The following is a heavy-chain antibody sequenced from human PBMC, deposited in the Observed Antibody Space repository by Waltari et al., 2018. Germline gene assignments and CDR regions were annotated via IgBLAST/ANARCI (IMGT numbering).Heavy chain of an antibody. V-gene: IGHV1-3*01. J-gene: IGHJ4*02. CDR2: INAGNGNT. CDR3: AREPWVGELWYFFDY. CDR1: GYTFTSYA. D-gene: IGHD3-10*01. Sequence: QVQLVQSGAEVKKPGASVKVSCKASGYTFTSYAMHWVRQAPGQRLEWMGWINAGNGNTKYSQKFQGRVTITRDTSASTAYMELSSLRSEDTAVYYCAREPWVGELWYFFDYWGQGTLVTVSS.